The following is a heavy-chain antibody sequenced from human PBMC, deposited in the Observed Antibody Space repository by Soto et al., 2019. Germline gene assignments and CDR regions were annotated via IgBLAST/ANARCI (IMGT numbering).Heavy chain of an antibody. CDR2: IYSGGTT. D-gene: IGHD3-10*01. Sequence: EVQLVDSGGGLIQPGGSLRLSCAASGFSVSSSHMIWVRQAPGKGLEWVSVIYSGGTTYYAVSVKGRFTISRDKSKNTVNLQRASLSTEDTAVYHCAKLGPYGSESYSFRYNWIDPWGQGTLVTVSS. V-gene: IGHV3-53*01. CDR1: GFSVSSSH. CDR3: AKLGPYGSESYSFRYNWIDP. J-gene: IGHJ5*02.